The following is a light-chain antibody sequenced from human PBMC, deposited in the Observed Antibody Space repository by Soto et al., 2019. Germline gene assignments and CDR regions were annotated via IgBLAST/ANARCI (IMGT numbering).Light chain of an antibody. V-gene: IGLV2-14*01. CDR3: CSFTSGNTAYV. CDR2: EVT. J-gene: IGLJ1*01. CDR1: SSDVGAYNY. Sequence: QSVLTQPGSVSGSPGQSINISCTGTSSDVGAYNYVSRYQQHPGKAPKLMIYEVTNRPSGVSTRFSGSKSGNTASLTISGLQAEDEADYYCCSFTSGNTAYVFGTGTKVTVL.